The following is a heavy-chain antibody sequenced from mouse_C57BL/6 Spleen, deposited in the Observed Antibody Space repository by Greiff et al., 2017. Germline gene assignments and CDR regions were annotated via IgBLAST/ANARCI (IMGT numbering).Heavy chain of an antibody. Sequence: QVHVKQSGAELMKPGASVKLSCKATGYWIEWVKQRPGHGLEWIGEILPGSGSTNYNEKFKGKATFTADTSSNTAYMQLSSLTTEDSAIYYCARRRYGYDWYFDVWGTGTTVTVSS. V-gene: IGHV1-9*01. CDR1: GYW. D-gene: IGHD2-2*01. CDR2: ILPGSGST. CDR3: ARRRYGYDWYFDV. J-gene: IGHJ1*03.